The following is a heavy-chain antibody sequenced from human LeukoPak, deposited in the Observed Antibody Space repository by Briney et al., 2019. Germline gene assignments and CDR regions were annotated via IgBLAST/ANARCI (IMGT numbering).Heavy chain of an antibody. D-gene: IGHD6-13*01. CDR2: IYYSGST. V-gene: IGHV4-39*07. CDR1: GGSISSSSYY. CDR3: ARGPDSSSWYYFDY. Sequence: SETLSLTCTVSGGSISSSSYYWGWIRQPPGKGLEWIGSIYYSGSTYYNPSLKSRVTISVDTSKNQFSLKLSSVTAADTAVYYCARGPDSSSWYYFDYWGQGTLVTVSS. J-gene: IGHJ4*02.